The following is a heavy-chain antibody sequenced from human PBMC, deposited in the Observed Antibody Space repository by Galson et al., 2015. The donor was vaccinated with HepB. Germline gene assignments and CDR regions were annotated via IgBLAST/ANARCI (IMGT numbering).Heavy chain of an antibody. J-gene: IGHJ5*01. V-gene: IGHV3-43*01. D-gene: IGHD6-19*01. Sequence: SLRLSCAASGFTFDDYSMHWVRQAPGKGLEWVSLISWDGGTTSYADSVKGRFTISRDNSKNSLYLQMNSLRTEDTAFYYCAKVLYLYSTGWGPFDSWGRGTLVTVSS. CDR1: GFTFDDYS. CDR3: AKVLYLYSTGWGPFDS. CDR2: ISWDGGTT.